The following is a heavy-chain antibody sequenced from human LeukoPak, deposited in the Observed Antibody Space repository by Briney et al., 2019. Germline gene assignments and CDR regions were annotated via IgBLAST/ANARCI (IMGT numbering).Heavy chain of an antibody. CDR2: IRYDGSNK. CDR3: AREQWLRPSAFDI. V-gene: IGHV3-30*02. Sequence: GRSLRLSCAASGFIFSSYGMHWVRQAPGKGLEWVAFIRYDGSNKYYADSVKGRFTISRDNSKNTLYLQMNSLRAEDTAVYYCAREQWLRPSAFDIWGQGTMVTVSS. D-gene: IGHD6-19*01. J-gene: IGHJ3*02. CDR1: GFIFSSYG.